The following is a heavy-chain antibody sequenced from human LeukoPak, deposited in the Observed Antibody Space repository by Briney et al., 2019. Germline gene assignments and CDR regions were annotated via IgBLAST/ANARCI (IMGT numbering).Heavy chain of an antibody. CDR1: GYTFTNYN. V-gene: IGHV1-2*02. D-gene: IGHD6-19*01. CDR2: INPNSGDT. Sequence: GASVKVSCKASGYTFTNYNMHWVRQAPGRGLEWMGWINPNSGDTSYAQKFQDRVTMTRDTSVTTAYMELTRLTPDDTAVYYCASLRLVDYWGQGTLVTVSS. CDR3: ASLRLVDY. J-gene: IGHJ4*02.